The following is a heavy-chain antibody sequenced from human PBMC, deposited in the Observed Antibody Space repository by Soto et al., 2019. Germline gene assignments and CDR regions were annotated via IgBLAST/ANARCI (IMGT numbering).Heavy chain of an antibody. Sequence: QLQLQESGSGLVKPSQTLSLTCAVSGGSISSGGYSWSWLRQPPGKGMEWIGYIYHSGSTYYNPSLQSRVTISVDRSKNQFSMKLSSVTAADTAVYYCAAGGGLPRYYWGQGTLVTVSS. CDR3: AAGGGLPRYY. J-gene: IGHJ4*02. CDR1: GGSISSGGYS. CDR2: IYHSGST. V-gene: IGHV4-30-2*01. D-gene: IGHD5-12*01.